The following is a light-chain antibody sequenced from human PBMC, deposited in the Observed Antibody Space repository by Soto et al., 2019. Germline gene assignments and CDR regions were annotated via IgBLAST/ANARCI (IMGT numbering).Light chain of an antibody. CDR3: QQYNNWPPYT. Sequence: EIVMTQSPATLSVSPGERATLSCRASQSVSSNLAWYQQKPGQAPRLLIYGASTRATGIPARFSGSGSGTEFTLNISSRQSEDFAVYYWQQYNNWPPYTFGQGTKLEIK. J-gene: IGKJ2*01. V-gene: IGKV3-15*01. CDR2: GAS. CDR1: QSVSSN.